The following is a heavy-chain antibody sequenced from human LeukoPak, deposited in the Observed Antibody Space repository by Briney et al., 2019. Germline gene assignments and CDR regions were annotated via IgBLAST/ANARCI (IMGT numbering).Heavy chain of an antibody. Sequence: ASVKVSCKASGYTFSRYYIHWVRQAPGQGLEWMGVINTGGGSSTYAQKFQGRVTMTRDTTTSTVYMELSSLRSEDTAMYYCARGAKRWLQFKTSAGFDSWGQGTLVTVSS. V-gene: IGHV1-46*01. CDR3: ARGAKRWLQFKTSAGFDS. CDR2: INTGGGSS. D-gene: IGHD5-24*01. CDR1: GYTFSRYY. J-gene: IGHJ4*02.